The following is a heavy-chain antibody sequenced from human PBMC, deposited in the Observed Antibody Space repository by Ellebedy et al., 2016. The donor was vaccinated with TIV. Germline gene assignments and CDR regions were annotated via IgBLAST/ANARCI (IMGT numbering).Heavy chain of an antibody. D-gene: IGHD3-10*01. J-gene: IGHJ5*02. Sequence: SETLSLTXAVYVGSFSGYYWSWIRQSPGKGLECIGEIKLGRSPNYNPSLKSRVTISVDTSKNQFSLKLNSVTAADTAVYYCARAPDRGVMAGGLWFDPWGQGTLVTVSS. CDR1: VGSFSGYY. V-gene: IGHV4-34*01. CDR3: ARAPDRGVMAGGLWFDP. CDR2: IKLGRSP.